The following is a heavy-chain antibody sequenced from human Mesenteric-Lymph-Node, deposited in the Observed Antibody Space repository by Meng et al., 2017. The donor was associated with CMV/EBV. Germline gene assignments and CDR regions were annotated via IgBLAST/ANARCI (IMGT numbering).Heavy chain of an antibody. J-gene: IGHJ1*01. CDR3: ARSEYSSWCLN. D-gene: IGHD6-13*01. V-gene: IGHV3-74*01. CDR2: INSDGSSA. CDR1: GFTFRSCC. Sequence: GGSLRLSCTASGFTFRSCCMHWVRQAPGKGLEWVSRINSDGSSATYADSVKGRFIISRDNVSNTLYLQMNSLRAEDTAVYYCARSEYSSWCLNWGQGTLVTVSS.